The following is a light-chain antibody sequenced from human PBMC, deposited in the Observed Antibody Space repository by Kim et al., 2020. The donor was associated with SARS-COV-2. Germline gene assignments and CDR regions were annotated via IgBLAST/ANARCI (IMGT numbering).Light chain of an antibody. CDR2: KAS. CDR1: KSINNW. Sequence: ASVGDRVTITCRASKSINNWLAWYQQKPGKAPKLLIYKASILENGVPSRFSGSRSGTEFTLTITSRQPDDFATDYCQQCDSSSPGTFGQGTKLEI. V-gene: IGKV1-5*03. CDR3: QQCDSSSPGT. J-gene: IGKJ2*02.